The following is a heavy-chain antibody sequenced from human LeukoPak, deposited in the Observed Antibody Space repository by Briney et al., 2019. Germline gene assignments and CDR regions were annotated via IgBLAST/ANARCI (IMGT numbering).Heavy chain of an antibody. J-gene: IGHJ3*02. Sequence: GASVKVSCKASGGTFSSYAISWVRQAPGQGLEWMGGIIPIFGTANYAQKFQGRVTITADKSTSTAYMELSSLRSEDTAVYYCAREEGYYDSSGYRDDAFDIWGQGTMVTVSS. CDR3: AREEGYYDSSGYRDDAFDI. CDR1: GGTFSSYA. CDR2: IIPIFGTA. D-gene: IGHD3-22*01. V-gene: IGHV1-69*06.